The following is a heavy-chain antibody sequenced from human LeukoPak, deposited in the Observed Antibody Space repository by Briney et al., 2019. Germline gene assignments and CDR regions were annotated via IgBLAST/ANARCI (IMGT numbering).Heavy chain of an antibody. J-gene: IGHJ4*02. V-gene: IGHV3-74*01. CDR3: TATPWGGAAAIFDY. CDR1: GFTLNTYW. CDR2: ISGDGNFK. D-gene: IGHD6-25*01. Sequence: PGGSLRLSCAASGFTLNTYWIHWVRRTPQTGLEWVAGISGDGNFKRNADSVRGRLTIFTDNAKSTVSLQVSSLRAEDTAVYYCTATPWGGAAAIFDYWGQGILVTVSS.